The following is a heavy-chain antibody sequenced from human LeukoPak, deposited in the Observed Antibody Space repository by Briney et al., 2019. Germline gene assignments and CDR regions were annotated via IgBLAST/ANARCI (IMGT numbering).Heavy chain of an antibody. J-gene: IGHJ3*02. CDR3: ARQPITIFGVVISDAFGI. CDR2: IYPGDSDI. V-gene: IGHV5-51*01. CDR1: GYNFASYW. D-gene: IGHD3-3*01. Sequence: GESLKISCKASGYNFASYWIGWVRQMPGRGLEWMGYIYPGDSDIRYSPSFQGQVTISADKSISTAYLQWSSLKASDTAMYYCARQPITIFGVVISDAFGIWGQGTMVTVSS.